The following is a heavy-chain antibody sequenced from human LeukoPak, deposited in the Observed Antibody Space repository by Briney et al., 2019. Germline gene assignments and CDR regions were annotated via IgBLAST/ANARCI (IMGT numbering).Heavy chain of an antibody. CDR2: MNPNSGNT. Sequence: AASVKVSCTASGYTFTGYYMHWVRQATGQGLEWMGWMNPNSGNTGYAQKFQGRVTMTRNTSISTAYMELSSLRSEDTAVYYCARAPYMGSGWYGGDYWGQGTLVTVSS. V-gene: IGHV1-8*02. D-gene: IGHD6-19*01. CDR3: ARAPYMGSGWYGGDY. J-gene: IGHJ4*02. CDR1: GYTFTGYY.